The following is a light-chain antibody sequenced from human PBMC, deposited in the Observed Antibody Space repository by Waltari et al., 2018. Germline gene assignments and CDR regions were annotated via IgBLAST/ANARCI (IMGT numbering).Light chain of an antibody. CDR1: QDIGRW. J-gene: IGKJ2*01. CDR2: AAS. Sequence: DIQMIQSPSSVSASLGDRVTITCRASQDIGRWLAWYQHKPGRAPNLLILAASSLQNGVPSRFSGSGSVTYFTLTINSLQPEDFATYYCQQTNTFPFTFGQGTKLEIK. CDR3: QQTNTFPFT. V-gene: IGKV1-12*01.